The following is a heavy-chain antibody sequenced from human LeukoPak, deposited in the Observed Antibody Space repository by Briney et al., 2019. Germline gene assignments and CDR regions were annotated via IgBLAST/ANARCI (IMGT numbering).Heavy chain of an antibody. J-gene: IGHJ4*02. D-gene: IGHD1-26*01. V-gene: IGHV4-38-2*02. CDR2: IYHSGST. Sequence: PSETLSLTCTVSGYSISSGYYWGWIRQPPGKGLEWIGSIYHSGSTYYNPSLKSRVTISVDTSKNQFSLKLSSVTAADTAVYYCASHSGSYVHFDYWGQGTLVTVSS. CDR1: GYSISSGYY. CDR3: ASHSGSYVHFDY.